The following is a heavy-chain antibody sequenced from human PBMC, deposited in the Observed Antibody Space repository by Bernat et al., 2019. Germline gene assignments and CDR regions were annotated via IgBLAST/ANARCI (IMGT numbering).Heavy chain of an antibody. V-gene: IGHV1-69*01. CDR3: ASVGGRSKDYGDYWGDFDY. Sequence: QVQLVQPGAEVKKPGSSVKVSCKASGGTFSSYAISWVRQAPGQGLEWMGGIIPIFGTANYAQKFQGRVTITADESTSTAYMELSSLRPEDTAVYYCASVGGRSKDYGDYWGDFDYWGQGTLVTVSS. J-gene: IGHJ4*02. CDR1: GGTFSSYA. CDR2: IIPIFGTA. D-gene: IGHD4-17*01.